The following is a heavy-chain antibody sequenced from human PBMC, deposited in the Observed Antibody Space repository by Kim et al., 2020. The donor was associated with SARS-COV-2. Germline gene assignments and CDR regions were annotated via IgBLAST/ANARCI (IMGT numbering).Heavy chain of an antibody. CDR3: ARGRLRGYFDY. V-gene: IGHV4-34*01. CDR2: T. D-gene: IGHD4-17*01. Sequence: TNYNPALKGRVPISVDTSKNQFSLKLSSVTAADTAVYYCARGRLRGYFDYWGQGTLVTVSS. J-gene: IGHJ4*02.